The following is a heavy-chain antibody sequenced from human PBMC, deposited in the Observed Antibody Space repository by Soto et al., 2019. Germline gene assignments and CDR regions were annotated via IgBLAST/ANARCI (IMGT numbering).Heavy chain of an antibody. J-gene: IGHJ5*02. Sequence: GGSLRLSCAASGFTVSSVHLVWVRQAPGKGLEWVSVTYSGGTTYYADSVKGRFTISRDNSKNTLYLQMTSLRADDTAVYYCARDGGYCSGGSRYSGVPWFDPWGQGTLVTVSS. D-gene: IGHD2-15*01. CDR1: GFTVSSVH. V-gene: IGHV3-66*01. CDR2: TYSGGTT. CDR3: ARDGGYCSGGSRYSGVPWFDP.